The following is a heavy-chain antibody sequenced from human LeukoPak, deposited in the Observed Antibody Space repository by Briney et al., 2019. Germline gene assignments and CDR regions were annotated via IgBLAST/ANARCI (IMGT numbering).Heavy chain of an antibody. CDR2: IKYDGSGK. CDR1: GFTFSSHW. D-gene: IGHD7-27*01. V-gene: IGHV3-7*01. Sequence: GESLRLSCAASGFTFSSHWMSWVRQGPGKGLEWVANIKYDGSGKYYMDSVKGRFTVSRDNAKNSLYLQLSSLRAEDTAVYYCVRDFTWTTGDEIWGQGTLVTVSS. CDR3: VRDFTWTTGDEI. J-gene: IGHJ4*02.